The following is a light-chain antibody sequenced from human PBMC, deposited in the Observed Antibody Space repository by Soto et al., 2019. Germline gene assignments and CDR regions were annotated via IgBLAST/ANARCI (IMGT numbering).Light chain of an antibody. CDR1: QSVLYSSNNKNY. J-gene: IGKJ1*01. CDR2: WAS. V-gene: IGKV4-1*01. Sequence: DIVMTQSPDSLAVSLGERATINCKSSQSVLYSSNNKNYLAWYQQKPGQPPKLLIYWASTRESGVPDRFSGSGSGTHFTLTISSLQAEDVAVYYDQQYYRTPWPFGQGTKVEIK. CDR3: QQYYRTPWP.